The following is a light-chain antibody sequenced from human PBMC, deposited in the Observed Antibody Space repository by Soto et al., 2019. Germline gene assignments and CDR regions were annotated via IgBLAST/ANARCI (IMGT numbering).Light chain of an antibody. CDR3: QQYGSSPWT. V-gene: IGKV3-20*01. J-gene: IGKJ1*01. CDR2: GAT. CDR1: QSVSSSY. Sequence: ERVLIQAVGVSLKNPGERATLSCRASQSVSSSYLAWYQQKPGQAPRLLIYGATSRATGIPDRFSGSGSGTDFTLTISRLEPEDFAVYYCQQYGSSPWTFGQGTKV.